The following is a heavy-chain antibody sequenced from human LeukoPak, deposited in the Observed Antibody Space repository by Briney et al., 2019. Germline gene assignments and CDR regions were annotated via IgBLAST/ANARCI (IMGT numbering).Heavy chain of an antibody. CDR2: INHSGST. Sequence: SSETLSLTCAVYGGSFSGYYWSWIRQPPGKGLEWIGEINHSGSTNYNPSLKSRVTISVDTSKNQFSLKLNSVTAADTAVYYCARHLAGHFGGFYFDYWGQGTLVTVSS. D-gene: IGHD2-21*01. CDR3: ARHLAGHFGGFYFDY. CDR1: GGSFSGYY. V-gene: IGHV4-34*01. J-gene: IGHJ4*02.